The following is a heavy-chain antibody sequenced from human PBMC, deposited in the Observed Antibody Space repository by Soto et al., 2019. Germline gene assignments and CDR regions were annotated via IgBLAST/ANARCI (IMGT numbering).Heavy chain of an antibody. CDR1: GDSISSSGDYF. CDR3: ARGAYGVAVLY. D-gene: IGHD4-17*01. J-gene: IGHJ4*02. CDR2: ISNSGTT. Sequence: SETLSLTCTVSGDSISSSGDYFWSWIRQPPGKGLESIGYISNSGTTYYNPSLRSRISISVDTSQNQFSLKLSSVTAADTAVYYCARGAYGVAVLYWGQGTLVTVSS. V-gene: IGHV4-30-4*01.